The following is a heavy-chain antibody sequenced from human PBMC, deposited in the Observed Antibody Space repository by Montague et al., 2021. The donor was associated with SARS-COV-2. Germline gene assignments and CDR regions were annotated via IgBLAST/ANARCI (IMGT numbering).Heavy chain of an antibody. V-gene: IGHV3-33*01. CDR3: AVQPRDSSAWHPFGY. CDR1: GFTFSTHA. J-gene: IGHJ4*02. CDR2: MSHDGNFE. D-gene: IGHD6-19*01. Sequence: SLRLSCAASGFTFSTHAIHWVRQAPGKGLEWVAIMSHDGNFEQYADSVKGRFTISRDSFKDTLHLQMNSLTAEDTAVYYCAVQPRDSSAWHPFGYWGQGTLVTVSS.